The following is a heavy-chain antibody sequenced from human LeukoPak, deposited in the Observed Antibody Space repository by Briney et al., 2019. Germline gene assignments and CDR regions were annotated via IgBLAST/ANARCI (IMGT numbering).Heavy chain of an antibody. J-gene: IGHJ4*02. CDR1: GLSFSTAW. V-gene: IGHV3-23*01. D-gene: IGHD3-10*01. CDR3: AKRASGSGTSLYYFDY. Sequence: GGSLRLSCAASGLSFSTAWMGWVRQAPGKGLEWVSVISNSGGSTFYADSVKGRFTISRDNSKNTLYLQMNSLRAEDTAVYYCAKRASGSGTSLYYFDYWGQGTLVTVSS. CDR2: ISNSGGST.